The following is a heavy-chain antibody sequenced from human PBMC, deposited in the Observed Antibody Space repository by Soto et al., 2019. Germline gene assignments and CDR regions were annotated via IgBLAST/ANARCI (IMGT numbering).Heavy chain of an antibody. D-gene: IGHD3-10*01. CDR1: GGSISSSY. V-gene: IGHV4-4*07. CDR3: AKGLLIMVRKVIIPPQYYYGMDV. Sequence: XETLSLTCTVSGGSISSSYWSWIRQPSGKGLEWIGRIYPTGSANYNPSLNSRVTMSLHTSKNQLSLQVSSVTAEDTAVYYCAKGLLIMVRKVIIPPQYYYGMDVWGQGTTVTV. CDR2: IYPTGSA. J-gene: IGHJ6*02.